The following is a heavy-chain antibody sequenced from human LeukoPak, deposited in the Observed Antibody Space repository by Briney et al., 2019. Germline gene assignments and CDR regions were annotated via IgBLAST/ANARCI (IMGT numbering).Heavy chain of an antibody. J-gene: IGHJ5*02. CDR1: GGSMNTFY. V-gene: IGHV4-4*07. Sequence: PSETLSLTCTVSGGSMNTFYWHWIRRPAGKGLEWVGCTYSSGTTNYNPSLKSRVTMSLDTSQNQFSLTLRSVTAADTAVYYCARGVSWYNWFDPWGQGTLVTVSS. D-gene: IGHD6-13*01. CDR2: TYSSGTT. CDR3: ARGVSWYNWFDP.